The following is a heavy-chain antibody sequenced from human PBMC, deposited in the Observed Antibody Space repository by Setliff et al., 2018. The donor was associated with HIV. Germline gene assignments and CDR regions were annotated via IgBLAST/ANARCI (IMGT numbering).Heavy chain of an antibody. CDR1: RYTFTGHY. CDR2: INPSSGGA. D-gene: IGHD2-15*01. Sequence: ASVKVSCKASRYTFTGHYMHWVRQAPGQGLEWVGWINPSSGGANYAQKFQGRVTMTRDTSISTAYMELSRLTSDDTAVYYCARDGRYCSGGSCFTNRASYYYYMDVWGKGTTVTVSS. V-gene: IGHV1-2*02. CDR3: ARDGRYCSGGSCFTNRASYYYYMDV. J-gene: IGHJ6*03.